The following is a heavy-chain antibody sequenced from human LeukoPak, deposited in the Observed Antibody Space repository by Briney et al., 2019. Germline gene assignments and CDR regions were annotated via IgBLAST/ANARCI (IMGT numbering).Heavy chain of an antibody. CDR2: ISGSGGST. V-gene: IGHV3-23*01. J-gene: IGHJ3*02. CDR3: ARVGLDALDI. CDR1: GFTFSSYA. D-gene: IGHD1-26*01. Sequence: GGSLRLSCAASGFTFSSYAMSWVRQAPGKGLEWVSGISGSGGSTYYADSVKGRFTISRDNSKDTLYLQMNSLRAEDTAVYYCARVGLDALDIWGQGTMVTVSS.